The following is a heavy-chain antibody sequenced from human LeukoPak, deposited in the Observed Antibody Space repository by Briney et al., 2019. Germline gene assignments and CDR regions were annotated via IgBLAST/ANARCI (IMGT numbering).Heavy chain of an antibody. D-gene: IGHD3-10*01. V-gene: IGHV1-69*04. CDR3: AREVYFTMVRGPFDY. J-gene: IGHJ4*02. Sequence: SEKVSCKASGGTFSSYAISWVRQAPGQGLEWMGRIIPILGIANYAQKFQGRVTITADKSTSTAYMELSSLRSEDTAVYYCAREVYFTMVRGPFDYWGQGTLVTVSS. CDR1: GGTFSSYA. CDR2: IIPILGIA.